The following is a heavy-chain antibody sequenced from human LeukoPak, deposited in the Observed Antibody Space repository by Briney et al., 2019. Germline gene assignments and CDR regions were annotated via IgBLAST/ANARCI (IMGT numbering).Heavy chain of an antibody. CDR2: IYYSGST. CDR3: ARVDPDSSSTLEVFDY. CDR1: GGSISSYY. D-gene: IGHD6-6*01. Sequence: SETLSLTCTVSGGSISSYYWSWIRQPPWKGLEWIGYIYYSGSTNYNPYLKSRVTISVDTSKNQFSLKLSSVTAADTAVYYCARVDPDSSSTLEVFDYWGQGTLVTVSS. V-gene: IGHV4-59*01. J-gene: IGHJ4*02.